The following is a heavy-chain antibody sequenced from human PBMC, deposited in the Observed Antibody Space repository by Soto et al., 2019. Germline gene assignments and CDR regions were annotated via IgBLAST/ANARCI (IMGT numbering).Heavy chain of an antibody. CDR1: GFSLSTSGVC. CDR3: DHRQRPGYCDY. Sequence: QITLKESGPTLVKPTQTLTLTCTFSGFSLSTSGVCVGCIRQPPGKALEWLALIYWDDDKRYSPSLKSRLTIPEDTSKNQVVLTMTNMDPVDTATYYCDHRQRPGYCDYWVQGTLVTVSS. V-gene: IGHV2-5*02. CDR2: IYWDDDK. J-gene: IGHJ4*02.